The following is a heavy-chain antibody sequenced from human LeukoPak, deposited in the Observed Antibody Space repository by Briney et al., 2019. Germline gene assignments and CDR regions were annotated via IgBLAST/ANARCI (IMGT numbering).Heavy chain of an antibody. D-gene: IGHD6-19*01. CDR3: ARRGQWLTFDH. J-gene: IGHJ4*02. CDR1: GGSISSSSYY. CDR2: IYYSGST. V-gene: IGHV4-39*01. Sequence: SETLSLTCTVSGGSISSSSYYWGWIRQPPGKGLEWIGSIYYSGSTYYNPSLKSRVTISVDTSKNQFSLKLSSVTAADTAVYCCARRGQWLTFDHWGQGTLVTVSS.